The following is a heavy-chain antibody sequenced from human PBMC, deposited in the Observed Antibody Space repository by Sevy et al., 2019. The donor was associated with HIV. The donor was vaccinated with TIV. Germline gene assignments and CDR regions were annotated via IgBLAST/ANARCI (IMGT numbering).Heavy chain of an antibody. CDR2: INHSGST. J-gene: IGHJ6*02. D-gene: IGHD3-22*01. V-gene: IGHV4-34*01. Sequence: SETLSLTCAVYGGSFSGYYWSWIRQPPGKGLEWIGEINHSGSTNYNPSPKSRVTVSVDTSKNQFSLKLSSVTAADTAVYYCAREYYDSSGYYEEDYYYYGMDVWGQGTTVTVSS. CDR1: GGSFSGYY. CDR3: AREYYDSSGYYEEDYYYYGMDV.